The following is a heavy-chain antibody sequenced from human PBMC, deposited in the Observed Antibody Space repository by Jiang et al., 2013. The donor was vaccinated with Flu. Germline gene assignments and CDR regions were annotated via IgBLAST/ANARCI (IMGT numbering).Heavy chain of an antibody. CDR2: IYYGGTT. D-gene: IGHD6-6*01. J-gene: IGHJ5*02. Sequence: KPSETLSLTCTISGGSISSSSYYWGWIRQPPGKGLEWIGTIYYGGTTYYNPSLKSRVTISVDTSKNQFSLNLSSVTAADTAVYYCARRGLVRGVHWFDPWGQGTLVTVSS. CDR3: ARRGLVRGVHWFDP. CDR1: GGSISSSSYY. V-gene: IGHV4-39*01.